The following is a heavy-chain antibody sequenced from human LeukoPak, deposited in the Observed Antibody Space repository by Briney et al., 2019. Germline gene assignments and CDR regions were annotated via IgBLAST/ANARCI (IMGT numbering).Heavy chain of an antibody. V-gene: IGHV3-23*01. CDR3: AKAGYSSSWPFDS. Sequence: GSLRLSCAASGVSFSSNGMGWVRQAPGQGLEWVSAISGSGATTYYADSVKGRFTISRDNSKNTLYLQMNSLRGEDTAVYYCAKAGYSSSWPFDSWGQGTLVTVPS. D-gene: IGHD6-13*01. J-gene: IGHJ4*02. CDR2: ISGSGATT. CDR1: GVSFSSNG.